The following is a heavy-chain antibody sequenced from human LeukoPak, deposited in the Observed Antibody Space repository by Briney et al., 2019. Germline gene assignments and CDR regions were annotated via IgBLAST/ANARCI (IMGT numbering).Heavy chain of an antibody. CDR1: GDSIYSGSYY. CDR3: ARGRGSGSYYRGHYFDY. V-gene: IGHV4-61*02. CDR2: IYTSWST. J-gene: IGHJ4*02. Sequence: SETLSLTCTVSGDSIYSGSYYWSWIRQPAGEGLEWIGRIYTSWSTNYHPSLKSRVTISVDSSKNQFSLKVNSVTAADTAVYFCARGRGSGSYYRGHYFDYWGQGTLVTVSS. D-gene: IGHD3-10*01.